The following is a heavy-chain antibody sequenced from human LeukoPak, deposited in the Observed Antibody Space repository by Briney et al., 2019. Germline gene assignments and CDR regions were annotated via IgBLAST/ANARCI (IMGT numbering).Heavy chain of an antibody. CDR3: ARQSYYDSSGYYPLFY. J-gene: IGHJ4*02. D-gene: IGHD3-22*01. CDR2: IYYSGST. V-gene: IGHV4-39*01. Sequence: SETLSLTCTVSGGSISSSSYYWGWIRQPPGKGLEWIGSIYYSGSTYYNPSLKSRVTISVDTSKNQFSLKLSSVTAADTAVYYYARQSYYDSSGYYPLFYWGQGTLVTVSS. CDR1: GGSISSSSYY.